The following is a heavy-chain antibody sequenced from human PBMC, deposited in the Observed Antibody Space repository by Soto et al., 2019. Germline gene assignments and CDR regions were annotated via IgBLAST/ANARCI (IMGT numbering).Heavy chain of an antibody. Sequence: EVQLVESGGGLVQPGGSLRLSCAASGFTFSSYWMSWVRQAPGKGLEWVANIKQDGSEKYYVDSVKGRFTISRDNAKNSLYLQMNSLRAEDTAVYYCARSREMATITVGILDYWGQGTLVTVSS. V-gene: IGHV3-7*03. CDR3: ARSREMATITVGILDY. J-gene: IGHJ4*02. CDR1: GFTFSSYW. D-gene: IGHD5-12*01. CDR2: IKQDGSEK.